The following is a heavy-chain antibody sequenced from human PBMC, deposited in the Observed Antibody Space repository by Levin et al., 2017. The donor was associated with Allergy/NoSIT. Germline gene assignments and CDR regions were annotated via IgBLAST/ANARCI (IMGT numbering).Heavy chain of an antibody. D-gene: IGHD6-19*01. CDR1: GGSFSAYY. Sequence: SETLSLTCAVYGGSFSAYYWSWIRQPPGKGLEWIGEINHIGRTNYNPSLKSRVTISIDTSKNRFSLRLSSVTAADTAVYYCASGIGVDTFDYWGQGTLVTVSS. J-gene: IGHJ4*02. CDR3: ASGIGVDTFDY. CDR2: INHIGRT. V-gene: IGHV4-34*01.